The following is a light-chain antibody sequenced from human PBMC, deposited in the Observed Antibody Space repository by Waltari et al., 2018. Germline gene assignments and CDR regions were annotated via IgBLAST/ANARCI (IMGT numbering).Light chain of an antibody. CDR2: EDN. CDR3: CSYAGSAIWV. CDR1: SSDVGSYNL. J-gene: IGLJ3*02. V-gene: IGLV2-23*01. Sequence: QSALTQPASVSGSPGQSITISCTGTSSDVGSYNLDSWYQQHPGKAPKLMIYEDNKRPSGVSNRFSGSKSGNTASLTISGLQAEDEADYYCCSYAGSAIWVFGGGTKLTVL.